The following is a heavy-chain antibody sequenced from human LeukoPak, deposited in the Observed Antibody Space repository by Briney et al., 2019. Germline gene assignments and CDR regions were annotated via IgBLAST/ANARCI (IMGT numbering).Heavy chain of an antibody. CDR2: INPSGTST. Sequence: ASVKVSCKASGYTFTSNYMHWVRQAPGQGLEWMGLINPSGTSTIYAERFQGRIIMTRDMSTTTDYMELSSLRFEDTAAYYCARDNSIGGRGWWFDPWGQGTLVTVSS. CDR1: GYTFTSNY. CDR3: ARDNSIGGRGWWFDP. J-gene: IGHJ5*02. V-gene: IGHV1-46*01. D-gene: IGHD4-23*01.